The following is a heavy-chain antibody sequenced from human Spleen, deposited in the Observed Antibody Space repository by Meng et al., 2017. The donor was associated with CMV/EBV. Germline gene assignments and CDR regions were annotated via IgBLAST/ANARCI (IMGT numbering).Heavy chain of an antibody. CDR1: GFTVSSNY. V-gene: IGHV3-23*01. D-gene: IGHD4/OR15-4a*01. J-gene: IGHJ4*02. CDR2: ISGGGIST. Sequence: GESLKISCAASGFTVSSNYMSWVRQAPGKGLEWVSAISGGGISTYYADSVKGRFTISRDNSKNTLYLQMNSLGAEDTAVYYCAKGSRSGVSGATYFDYWGQGALVTVSS. CDR3: AKGSRSGVSGATYFDY.